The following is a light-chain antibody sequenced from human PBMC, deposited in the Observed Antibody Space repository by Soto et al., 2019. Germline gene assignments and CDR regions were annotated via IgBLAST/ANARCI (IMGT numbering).Light chain of an antibody. CDR2: DAS. CDR1: QNVNSW. J-gene: IGKJ1*01. Sequence: DIQMTQSPSTLSASVGDRVTITCPASQNVNSWLAWYQQRPGKAPKLLIYDASSLESGVPSRFSGSGSGTEFTLTISSLQPDDFAAYFCQQYRSYSWTFGQGTEVEVK. CDR3: QQYRSYSWT. V-gene: IGKV1-5*01.